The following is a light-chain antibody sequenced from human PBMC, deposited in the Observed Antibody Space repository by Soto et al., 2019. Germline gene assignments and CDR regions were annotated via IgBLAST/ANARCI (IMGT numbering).Light chain of an antibody. J-gene: IGLJ1*01. V-gene: IGLV2-8*01. Sequence: QSALTQPPSASGSPGQSVTISCTGTSSDVGGYNYVSWYQQHPGKAPQLMIYEVSKRPSGVPDRFSGSKSGNTASLTVSGLQAEDEADYYCSPYAGSKYVFGTGTKVTVL. CDR1: SSDVGGYNY. CDR3: SPYAGSKYV. CDR2: EVS.